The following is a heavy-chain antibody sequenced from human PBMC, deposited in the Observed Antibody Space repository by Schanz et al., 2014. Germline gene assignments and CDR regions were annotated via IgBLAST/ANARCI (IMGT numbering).Heavy chain of an antibody. Sequence: QAQLVESGGGVVQPGRSLRLSCVASGFTFISYDIHWVRQAPGKGLEWVAVIRYDGRNKNFVESVKGRFTISRDNSKNTLYLQMNSLRADDTAVYYCVRDKKGFVAVAGRAPFDYWGQGTLVTVSS. CDR3: VRDKKGFVAVAGRAPFDY. J-gene: IGHJ4*02. V-gene: IGHV3-33*01. CDR1: GFTFISYD. CDR2: IRYDGRNK. D-gene: IGHD6-19*01.